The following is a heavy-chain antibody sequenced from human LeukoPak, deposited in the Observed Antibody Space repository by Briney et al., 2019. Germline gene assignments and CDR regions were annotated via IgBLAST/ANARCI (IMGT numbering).Heavy chain of an antibody. V-gene: IGHV3-15*01. CDR2: IKSKTDGGTT. J-gene: IGHJ6*02. Sequence: GGSLRLSCAASGFTFSNAWMSRVRQAPGKGLEWVGRIKSKTDGGTTDYAAPVKGRFTISRDDSKNTLYLQMNSLKTEDTAVYYCTTENSSGWYTYYYYGMDVWGQGTTVTVSS. CDR1: GFTFSNAW. D-gene: IGHD6-19*01. CDR3: TTENSSGWYTYYYYGMDV.